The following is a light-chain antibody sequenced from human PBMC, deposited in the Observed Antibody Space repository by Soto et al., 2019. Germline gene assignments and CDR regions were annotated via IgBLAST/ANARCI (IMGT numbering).Light chain of an antibody. CDR3: AAWDDSLSGLV. Sequence: QSVLTQPPSASGTPGQRVTISCSGSRSNIGDNYVYWYQQFPGTAPKLLIYSTNQRPSGVPDRFSGSKSGTSASLAISGLRSEDEADYYCAAWDDSLSGLVFGGGTKLTVL. CDR1: RSNIGDNY. V-gene: IGLV1-47*02. CDR2: STN. J-gene: IGLJ2*01.